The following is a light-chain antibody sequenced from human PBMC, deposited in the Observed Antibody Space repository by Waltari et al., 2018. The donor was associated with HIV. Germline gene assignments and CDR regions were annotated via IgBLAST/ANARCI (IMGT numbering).Light chain of an antibody. CDR1: QSVNRRY. J-gene: IGKJ2*01. CDR3: QQYGTSPYN. V-gene: IGKV3-20*01. CDR2: AAS. Sequence: EIVLTQSPGTPSLPPGERATLSCRASQSVNRRYLAWYQQRPGQAPRLLMYAASSRATGIPDRFTGSGYGTDFTLTISRLEPEDFAVYYCQQYGTSPYNFGQGTKLEIK.